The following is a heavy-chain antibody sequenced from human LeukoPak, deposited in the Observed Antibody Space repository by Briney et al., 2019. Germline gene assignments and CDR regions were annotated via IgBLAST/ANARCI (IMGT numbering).Heavy chain of an antibody. V-gene: IGHV3-21*01. Sequence: GGSLRLSCAASGFTFSTYTMIWVRRAPGKGLEWVSSISTSSSDIYYGDSVKGRFTISRDNAKNSVFLQMNSLRAADTAVYYCARAGYSSSLFDYYFYMDVWGKGTTVTVSS. D-gene: IGHD6-13*01. CDR3: ARAGYSSSLFDYYFYMDV. CDR2: ISTSSSDI. CDR1: GFTFSTYT. J-gene: IGHJ6*03.